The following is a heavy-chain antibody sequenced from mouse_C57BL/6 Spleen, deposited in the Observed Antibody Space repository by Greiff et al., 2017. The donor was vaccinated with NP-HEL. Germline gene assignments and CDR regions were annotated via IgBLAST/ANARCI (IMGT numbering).Heavy chain of an antibody. CDR1: GFTFTDYY. CDR3: ARYFTTRAMDY. D-gene: IGHD6-1*01. J-gene: IGHJ4*01. Sequence: EVKLVESGGGLVQPGGSLSLSCAASGFTFTDYYMSWVRQPPGKALEWLGFIRNKANGYTTEYSASVKGRFTISRDNSQSILYLQMNALRAEDSATYYCARYFTTRAMDYWGQGTSVTVSS. CDR2: IRNKANGYTT. V-gene: IGHV7-3*01.